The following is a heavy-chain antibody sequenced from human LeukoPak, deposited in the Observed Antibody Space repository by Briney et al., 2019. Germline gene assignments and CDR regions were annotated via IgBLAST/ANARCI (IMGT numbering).Heavy chain of an antibody. V-gene: IGHV3-7*01. D-gene: IGHD1-1*01. CDR3: AKLLGTATRYDY. CDR1: GLTFSSNW. CDR2: LNPYGSEM. J-gene: IGHJ4*02. Sequence: PGGSLSLSCAPSGLTFSSNWVSWVRHAPGKGLEWVASLNPYGSEMHHVESVKGRFTISRDNAKNSLSIQMDTLRAEDTAVYYCAKLLGTATRYDYCGQGTLVIVSS.